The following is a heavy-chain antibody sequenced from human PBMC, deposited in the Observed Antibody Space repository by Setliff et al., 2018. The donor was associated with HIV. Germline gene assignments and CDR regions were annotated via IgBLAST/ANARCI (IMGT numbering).Heavy chain of an antibody. V-gene: IGHV3-7*03. CDR1: SSYY. D-gene: IGHD3-10*01. J-gene: IGHJ6*03. CDR3: ARGGLRVPDGSGSYYSQREDFYYYFYMDV. Sequence: SSYYWTWIRQSPGKGLEWVANIKYDGSEKIYVDSVKGRFTISRDNATNSLYLQMNSLRAEDTAVYYCARGGLRVPDGSGSYYSQREDFYYYFYMDVWGKGTTVTVSS. CDR2: IKYDGSEK.